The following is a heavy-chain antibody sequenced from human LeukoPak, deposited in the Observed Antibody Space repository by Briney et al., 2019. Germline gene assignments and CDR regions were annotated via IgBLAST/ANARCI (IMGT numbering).Heavy chain of an antibody. J-gene: IGHJ5*02. CDR1: GFTFSDYY. V-gene: IGHV3-11*01. CDR2: ISSSGSTI. Sequence: PGGSLRLSCAASGFTFSDYYMSWIRQAPGKGLEWVSYISSSGSTIYYADSVKGRFTISRDNAKNSLYLQMNSLRAEDTAVYYCARDFPLTGTTRYNWFDPWGQGTLATVSS. D-gene: IGHD1-1*01. CDR3: ARDFPLTGTTRYNWFDP.